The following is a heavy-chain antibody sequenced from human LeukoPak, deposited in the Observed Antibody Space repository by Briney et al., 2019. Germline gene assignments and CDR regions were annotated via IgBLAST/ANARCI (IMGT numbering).Heavy chain of an antibody. J-gene: IGHJ4*02. CDR1: GGTFSSYA. CDR2: IIPIFGTA. Sequence: GASVKVSCKASGGTFSSYAISWVRQAPGQGPEWMGGIIPIFGTANYAQKFQGRVTITADESTSTAYMELSSLRSEDTAVYYCARVVAGYYGSGSSFDYWGQGTLVTVSS. D-gene: IGHD3-10*01. CDR3: ARVVAGYYGSGSSFDY. V-gene: IGHV1-69*13.